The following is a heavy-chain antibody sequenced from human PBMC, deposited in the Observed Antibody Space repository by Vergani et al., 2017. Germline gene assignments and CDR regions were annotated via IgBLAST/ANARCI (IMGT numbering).Heavy chain of an antibody. J-gene: IGHJ4*02. CDR3: ARGWGVRGAKTFDY. D-gene: IGHD3-10*01. CDR1: GGSFSGYY. CDR2: INHSGST. V-gene: IGHV4-34*01. Sequence: QVQIQQWGAGLLTPSETLSLTCAVSGGSFSGYYWSWIRPPPGKGLEWIGEINHSGSTHYNPSRKSRVTISVDTSNNQFSLKLSSVTAPDTAVYYCARGWGVRGAKTFDYWGQGSLVTVSS.